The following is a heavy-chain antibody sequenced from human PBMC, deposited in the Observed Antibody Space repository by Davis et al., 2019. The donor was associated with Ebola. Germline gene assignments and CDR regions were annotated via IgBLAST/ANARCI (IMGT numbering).Heavy chain of an antibody. CDR3: ARKAVSGIAVAGYYFDY. D-gene: IGHD6-19*01. Sequence: SVQVSCKASGGTFSSYAISWVRQAPGQGLEWMGRIIPILGIANYAQKFQGRVTITADKSTSTAYMELSSLRSEDTAVYYCARKAVSGIAVAGYYFDYWGQGTLVTVSS. CDR2: IIPILGIA. CDR1: GGTFSSYA. J-gene: IGHJ4*02. V-gene: IGHV1-69*04.